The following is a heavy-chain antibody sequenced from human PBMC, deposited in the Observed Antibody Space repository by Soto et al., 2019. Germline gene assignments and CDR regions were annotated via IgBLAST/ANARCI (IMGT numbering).Heavy chain of an antibody. J-gene: IGHJ4*02. V-gene: IGHV4-38-2*01. Sequence: SETLSLTCAVSGYSINSGYYWGWIRQPPGKGLEWIGSVDHSGRTYCSPSLRSRLTIFIDTSKDQFSLRLTSVTAADTAMYFCAKKGYYPSGKINLFDSWGPGTLVTVSS. CDR1: GYSINSGYY. CDR3: AKKGYYPSGKINLFDS. CDR2: VDHSGRT. D-gene: IGHD3-10*01.